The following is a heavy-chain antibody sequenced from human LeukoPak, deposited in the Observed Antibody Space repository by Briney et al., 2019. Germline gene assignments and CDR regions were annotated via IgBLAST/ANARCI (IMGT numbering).Heavy chain of an antibody. CDR1: GFTFSSYG. J-gene: IGHJ4*02. Sequence: GGSLRLSCAASGFTFSSYGMHWVRQAPGKGLEWVAVMSYDGSEKSYADSVKGRFTISRDNSKNTLYLQMNSLRAEDTAIYFCARDVGGYAFDYWGQGTLVTVSS. D-gene: IGHD5-12*01. CDR3: ARDVGGYAFDY. CDR2: MSYDGSEK. V-gene: IGHV3-30*03.